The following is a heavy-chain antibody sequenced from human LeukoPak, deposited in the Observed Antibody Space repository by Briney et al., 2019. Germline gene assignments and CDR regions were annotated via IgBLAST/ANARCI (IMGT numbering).Heavy chain of an antibody. D-gene: IGHD3-10*01. CDR1: RGSVSSGDYS. V-gene: IGHV4-30-2*02. CDR3: ARTLVLLWFGEFPT. J-gene: IGHJ5*02. CDR2: IYHSGST. Sequence: KASETLSLTCAVSRGSVSSGDYSWRWIRQPPGKGLEWIGYIYHSGSTNYNPSLKSRVTISVDTSKNQFSLKLSSVTAADTAVYYCARTLVLLWFGEFPTWGQGTLVTVSS.